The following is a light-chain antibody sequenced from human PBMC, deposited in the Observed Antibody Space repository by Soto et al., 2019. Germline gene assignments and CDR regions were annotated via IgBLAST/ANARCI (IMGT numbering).Light chain of an antibody. Sequence: IVLTQSPATLSLSPGERATLSCRASQSVSSYLAWYQRKPGQAPRLLIYDASNRATGIPARFSGSGSGTDFTLTISSLEPEDFAVYYCQQRSNWPPGFTFGPGTKVDIK. J-gene: IGKJ3*01. V-gene: IGKV3-11*01. CDR2: DAS. CDR1: QSVSSY. CDR3: QQRSNWPPGFT.